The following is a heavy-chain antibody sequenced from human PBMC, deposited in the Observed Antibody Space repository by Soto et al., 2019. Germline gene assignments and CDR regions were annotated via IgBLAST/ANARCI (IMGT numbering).Heavy chain of an antibody. CDR1: GFNFKTYA. V-gene: IGHV3-23*01. CDR3: AKERREVVSGTGDS. J-gene: IGHJ4*02. CDR2: ISSSGSRT. Sequence: EVQLLESGGGLVQPGGSRRLSCAASGFNFKTYAMSWVRQAPGWGLEWVSAISSSGSRTYYADSVKGRFTISRDNSKNALFLEMNSLRAEDTALYYCAKERREVVSGTGDSWGRGTLVTVSS. D-gene: IGHD6-19*01.